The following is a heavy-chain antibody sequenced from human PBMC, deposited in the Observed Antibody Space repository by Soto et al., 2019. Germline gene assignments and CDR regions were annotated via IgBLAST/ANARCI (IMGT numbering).Heavy chain of an antibody. D-gene: IGHD6-19*01. CDR1: GFTFSSYW. J-gene: IGHJ4*02. CDR3: ARDRDSGWTREIDY. V-gene: IGHV3-74*01. CDR2: INSDGSST. Sequence: GGSLRLSCAASGFTFSSYWMHWVRQAPGKGLVWVSRINSDGSSTSYADSVKGRFTISRDNAKNTLYLQMNSLRAEDTAVYYCARDRDSGWTREIDYWGQGTLVTISS.